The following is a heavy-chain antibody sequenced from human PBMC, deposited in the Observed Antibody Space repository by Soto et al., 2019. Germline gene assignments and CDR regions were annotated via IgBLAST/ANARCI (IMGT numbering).Heavy chain of an antibody. CDR3: ARGVAAAWIYYYYYGMDV. CDR2: INHSGST. V-gene: IGHV4-34*01. D-gene: IGHD6-13*01. J-gene: IGHJ6*02. CDR1: GGSFSGYY. Sequence: SETLSLTCAVYGGSFSGYYWSWIRQPPGKGLEWIGEINHSGSTNYNPSLKSRVTISVDTSKNQFSLKLSSVTAADTAVYYCARGVAAAWIYYYYYGMDVWGQGTTVTVSS.